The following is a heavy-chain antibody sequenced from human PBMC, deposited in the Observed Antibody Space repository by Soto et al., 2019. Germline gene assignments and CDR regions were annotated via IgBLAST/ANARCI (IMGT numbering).Heavy chain of an antibody. J-gene: IGHJ3*02. Sequence: GSLSLSCAAAGLNLSSYEMVGVRQAPGKGLEWVAYISSSGTILYGDSVKGRFTISRDNADNSLYLQMNSLTAEHTAVYYCTKEKSVMYSGYDAFDIWGRGTLVTVSS. CDR1: GLNLSSYE. V-gene: IGHV3-48*03. CDR2: ISSSGTI. CDR3: TKEKSVMYSGYDAFDI. D-gene: IGHD5-12*01.